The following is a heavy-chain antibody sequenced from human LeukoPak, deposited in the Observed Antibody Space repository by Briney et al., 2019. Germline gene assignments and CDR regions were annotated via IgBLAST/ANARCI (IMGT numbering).Heavy chain of an antibody. CDR2: ISRSSSTI. CDR1: GFTFSRYS. D-gene: IGHD3-10*01. J-gene: IGHJ3*02. CDR3: VGESGFGQLFPYVFDI. Sequence: GGSLRLSCAASGFTFSRYSMNWVRQAPGKGLEWVSYISRSSSTIHYADSVKGRFTISRDNSKNTVYLYMSSLRADDTAVYYCVGESGFGQLFPYVFDIWGQGTMVTVSS. V-gene: IGHV3-48*01.